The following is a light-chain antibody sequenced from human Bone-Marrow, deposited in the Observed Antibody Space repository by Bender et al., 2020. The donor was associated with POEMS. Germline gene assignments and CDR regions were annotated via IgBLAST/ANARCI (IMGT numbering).Light chain of an antibody. J-gene: IGLJ2*01. CDR3: SSFTTSSTAYVV. Sequence: QSALTQPASVSGSPGQSITISCTGTSSDIGDYDYVSWYQHHPGKAPKLMIYDVSNRPSGVSNRFSGSKSGNTASLTISGLQAEDEADYYCSSFTTSSTAYVVFGGGTKLTVL. CDR1: SSDIGDYDY. V-gene: IGLV2-14*03. CDR2: DVS.